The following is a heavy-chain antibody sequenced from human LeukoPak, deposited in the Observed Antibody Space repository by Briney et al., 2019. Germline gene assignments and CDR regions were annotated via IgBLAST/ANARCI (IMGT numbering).Heavy chain of an antibody. CDR1: GGSISSGSYY. CDR3: ARAVGRDGYNYLDP. CDR2: IYTSGST. Sequence: SETLSLTCTVSGGSISSGSYYWSWIRQPAGKGLEWIGRIYTSGSTNYNPSLKSRVTISVDTSKNQFSLKLSSVTAADTAVYYCARAVGRDGYNYLDPWAREPWSPSPQ. J-gene: IGHJ5*02. V-gene: IGHV4-61*02. D-gene: IGHD5-24*01.